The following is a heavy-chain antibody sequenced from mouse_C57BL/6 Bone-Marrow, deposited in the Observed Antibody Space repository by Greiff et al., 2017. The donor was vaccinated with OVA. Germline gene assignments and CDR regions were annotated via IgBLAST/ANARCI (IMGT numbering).Heavy chain of an antibody. V-gene: IGHV1-55*01. J-gene: IGHJ1*03. Sequence: QVQLQQPGAELVKPGASVKMSCKASGYTFTSYWITWVKQRPGQGLEWIGDIYPGSGSTNYNEKFKSKATLTVDTSSSTAYMQLSSLTSEDSAVYYCARLEPSYWYFDVWDTGTTVTVSS. CDR2: IYPGSGST. CDR3: ARLEPSYWYFDV. CDR1: GYTFTSYW.